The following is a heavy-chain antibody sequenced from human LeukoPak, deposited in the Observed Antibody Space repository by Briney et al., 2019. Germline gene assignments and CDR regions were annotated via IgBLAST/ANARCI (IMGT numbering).Heavy chain of an antibody. Sequence: GGSLRLSCAASGFTFSSYEMNWVRQAPGKGLEWVSYISSSGSGSTIYYADSVKGRFTISRDNAKNSLYLQMNSLRAEDTAVYYCARVGVVVLAGKVEDVDVWGKGTTVTVSS. CDR3: ARVGVVVLAGKVEDVDV. D-gene: IGHD2-2*01. CDR1: GFTFSSYE. CDR2: ISSSGSGSTI. V-gene: IGHV3-48*03. J-gene: IGHJ6*04.